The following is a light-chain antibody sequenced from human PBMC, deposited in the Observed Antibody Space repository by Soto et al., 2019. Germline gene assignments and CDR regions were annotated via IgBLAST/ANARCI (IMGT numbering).Light chain of an antibody. V-gene: IGLV1-40*01. J-gene: IGLJ2*01. CDR2: GNY. CDR3: QSYDSSLSGSV. CDR1: SSNIGAGYD. Sequence: QPVLTQPPSVSGAPGQRVTISGTGSSSNIGAGYDVHWYQQLPGTAPKLLIYGNYNRPSGVPDRFSGSKSGTSASLAITGLQTEEEADYYCQSYDSSLSGSVFCGGTKLTVL.